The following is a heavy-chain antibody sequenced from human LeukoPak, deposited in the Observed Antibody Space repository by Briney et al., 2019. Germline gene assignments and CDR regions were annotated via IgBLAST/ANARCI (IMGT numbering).Heavy chain of an antibody. D-gene: IGHD6-13*01. CDR2: MDSSGSSI. CDR3: ARVAGIAAAGRRDYYYMDV. V-gene: IGHV3-11*04. CDR1: GFTFSNYY. Sequence: TAGGSLRLSCAASGFTFSNYYMSWIRQAPGKGLEWVSYMDSSGSSILYADSVKGRFTISRDNAKNSLYLQMNSLRAEDTAVYYCARVAGIAAAGRRDYYYMDVWGKGTTVTVSS. J-gene: IGHJ6*03.